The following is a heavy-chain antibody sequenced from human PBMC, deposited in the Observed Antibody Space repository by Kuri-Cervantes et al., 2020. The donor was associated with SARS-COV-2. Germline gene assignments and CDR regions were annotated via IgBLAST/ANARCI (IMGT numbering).Heavy chain of an antibody. CDR2: ISSSGSTI. D-gene: IGHD2-21*01. Sequence: GESLKISCAASGFTFSDYYMSWIRQAPGKGLEWVSYISSSGSTIYYADSVKGRFTISRDNAKNSLYLQMNSLRAKDTAVYYCAREGPYCGGDCCLDYWGQGTLVTVSS. CDR3: AREGPYCGGDCCLDY. CDR1: GFTFSDYY. V-gene: IGHV3-11*04. J-gene: IGHJ4*02.